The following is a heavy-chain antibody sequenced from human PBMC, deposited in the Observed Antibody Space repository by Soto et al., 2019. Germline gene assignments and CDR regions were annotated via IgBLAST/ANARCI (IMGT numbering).Heavy chain of an antibody. CDR3: ARDYIAAPRDAFDI. J-gene: IGHJ3*02. CDR2: ISAYNGNT. D-gene: IGHD6-6*01. Sequence: ASVKVSCKASGYTFTSYGISWVRQAPGQGLELMGWISAYNGNTNYAQKLQGRVTMTTDTSTSTAYMELRSLRSDDTAVYYCARDYIAAPRDAFDIWGQGTMVTVSS. V-gene: IGHV1-18*01. CDR1: GYTFTSYG.